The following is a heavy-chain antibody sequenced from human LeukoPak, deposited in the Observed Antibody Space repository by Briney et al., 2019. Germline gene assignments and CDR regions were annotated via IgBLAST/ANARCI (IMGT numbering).Heavy chain of an antibody. CDR3: ASWPRPDKYYDILTGYHG. CDR1: GYSISSGYY. Sequence: SETLSLTCTVSGYSISSGYYWGWIRQPPGKGLEWIGSIYYSGSTYYNPSLKSRVTISVDTSKNQFSLKLSSVTAADTAVYYCASWPRPDKYYDILTGYHGWGQGTLVTVSS. D-gene: IGHD3-9*01. CDR2: IYYSGST. J-gene: IGHJ4*02. V-gene: IGHV4-38-2*02.